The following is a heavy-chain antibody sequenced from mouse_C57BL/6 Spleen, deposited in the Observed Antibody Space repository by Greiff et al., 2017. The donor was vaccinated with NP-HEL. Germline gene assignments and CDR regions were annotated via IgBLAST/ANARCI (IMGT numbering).Heavy chain of an antibody. CDR3: TRSSTMITFYAMDY. V-gene: IGHV1-5*01. CDR1: GYTFTSYW. CDR2: IYPGNSDT. Sequence: VQLQQSGTVLARPGASVKMSCKTSGYTFTSYWMHWVKQRPGQGLEWIGAIYPGNSDTSYNQKFKGKAKLTAVTSASTAYMELSSLTNEDSAVYYCTRSSTMITFYAMDYWGQGTSVTVSS. J-gene: IGHJ4*01. D-gene: IGHD2-4*01.